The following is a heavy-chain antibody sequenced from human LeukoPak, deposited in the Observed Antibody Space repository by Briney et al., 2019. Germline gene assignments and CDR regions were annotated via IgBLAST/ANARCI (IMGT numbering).Heavy chain of an antibody. V-gene: IGHV5-51*01. CDR3: ARRNAAFDI. J-gene: IGHJ3*02. CDR2: VYPGDSDT. CDR1: GYSFTTYW. Sequence: GESLKISCKGSGYSFTTYWIGWVRQMPGKGPEWMGIVYPGDSDTRYSPSFQGQVTISADKSISTAYLQWNSLKASDTAVYYCARRNAAFDIWGQGTMVTVSS.